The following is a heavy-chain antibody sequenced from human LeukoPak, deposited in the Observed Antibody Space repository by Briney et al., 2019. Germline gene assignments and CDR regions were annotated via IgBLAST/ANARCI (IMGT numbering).Heavy chain of an antibody. CDR3: ARVRVGATTTYYFDY. V-gene: IGHV4-39*07. Sequence: SETLSLTCTVSGGSISSSSYYWGWIRQPPGKGLEWIGSIYYSGSTYYNPSLKSRVTISVDTSKNQFSLKLSSVTAADTAVYYCARVRVGATTTYYFDYWGQGTLVTVSS. D-gene: IGHD1-26*01. J-gene: IGHJ4*02. CDR1: GGSISSSSYY. CDR2: IYYSGST.